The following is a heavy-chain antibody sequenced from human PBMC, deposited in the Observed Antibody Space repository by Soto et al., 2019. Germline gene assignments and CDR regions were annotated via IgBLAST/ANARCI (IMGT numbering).Heavy chain of an antibody. J-gene: IGHJ4*02. CDR3: VTGPAGIDY. D-gene: IGHD3-10*01. Sequence: PSETLSLTCTVSGGSISSSSYYWGWIRQPPGKGLEWIGSIYYSGSTYYNPSLKSRVTISVDTSKNQFSLKLSSVTAADTAVYYCVTGPAGIDYWGQGTLVTVSS. CDR1: GGSISSSSYY. V-gene: IGHV4-39*01. CDR2: IYYSGST.